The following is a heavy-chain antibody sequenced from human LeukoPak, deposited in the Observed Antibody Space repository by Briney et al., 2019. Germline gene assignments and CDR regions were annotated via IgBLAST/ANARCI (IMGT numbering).Heavy chain of an antibody. D-gene: IGHD2-15*01. CDR2: INHSGST. CDR3: ARGQLVYCSGGSCYSKWFDP. J-gene: IGHJ5*02. Sequence: SETPSLTCAVYGGSFSGYYWSWIRQPPGKGLEWIGEINHSGSTNYNPSLKSRVTISVDTSKNQFSLKLSSVTAADTAVYYCARGQLVYCSGGSCYSKWFDPWGQGTLVTVSS. V-gene: IGHV4-34*01. CDR1: GGSFSGYY.